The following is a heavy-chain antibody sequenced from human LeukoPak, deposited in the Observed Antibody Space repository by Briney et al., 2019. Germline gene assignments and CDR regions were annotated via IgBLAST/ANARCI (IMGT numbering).Heavy chain of an antibody. Sequence: GGSLRLSCAASGFTFSSYWMSWVRQAPGKGLEWVANIKQDGSEKYYVDSVKGRFTISRDNAKNSLYLQMNSLRAEDTAVYYXXXXXXXXXXPGAPRTYYYGMDVWGQGTTVTVSS. CDR1: GFTFSSYW. D-gene: IGHD2-8*01. V-gene: IGHV3-7*01. J-gene: IGHJ6*02. CDR2: IKQDGSEK. CDR3: XXXXXXXXXPGAPRTYYYGMDV.